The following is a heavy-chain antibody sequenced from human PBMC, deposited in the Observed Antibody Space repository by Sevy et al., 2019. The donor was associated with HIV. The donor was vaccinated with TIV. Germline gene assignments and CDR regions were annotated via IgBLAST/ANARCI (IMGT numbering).Heavy chain of an antibody. J-gene: IGHJ3*01. V-gene: IGHV3-23*01. CDR2: ISGPGYGT. CDR1: GFTFNTHA. Sequence: GGSLRLSCAASGFTFNTHAMNWVRQAPGKGLEWVSVISGPGYGTNYADSVKGRFTISRDNSKNTLFLQMNSLRDDDTAVYYCAKALNPALESMFEVNLRSLKGFDVWGQGTMVTVSS. CDR3: AKALNPALESMFEVNLRSLKGFDV. D-gene: IGHD3-10*02.